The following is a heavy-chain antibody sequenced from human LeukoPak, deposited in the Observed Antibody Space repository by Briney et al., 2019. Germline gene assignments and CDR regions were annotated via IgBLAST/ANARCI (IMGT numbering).Heavy chain of an antibody. CDR1: GYSFTSYW. CDR2: IYPGDSDT. D-gene: IGHD4-17*01. V-gene: IGHV5-51*01. Sequence: GESLKISCKGSGYSFTSYWIGWVRQMPGKGLEWMGIIYPGDSDTRYSPSFQGQVTISADKSISTAYLQWSSLKASDTAMYYCARQGSTVTTFLLSDNWFDPWGQGTLVTVSS. J-gene: IGHJ5*02. CDR3: ARQGSTVTTFLLSDNWFDP.